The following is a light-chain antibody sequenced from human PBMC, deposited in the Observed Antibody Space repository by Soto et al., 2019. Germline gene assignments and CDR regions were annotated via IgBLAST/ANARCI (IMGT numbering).Light chain of an antibody. Sequence: DIQMTQSPSTLFASVGDKVTIPCGASQSISTWLAWYQQKPGKAPKVLIYDASRLESGVPSRFSGSGSGTDFTLTISSLQPADFATYYCQQHNSYSWTLGQGTKVDIK. CDR2: DAS. CDR3: QQHNSYSWT. CDR1: QSISTW. V-gene: IGKV1-5*01. J-gene: IGKJ1*01.